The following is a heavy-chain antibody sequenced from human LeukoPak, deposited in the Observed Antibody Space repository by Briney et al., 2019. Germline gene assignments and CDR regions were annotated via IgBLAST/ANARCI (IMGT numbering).Heavy chain of an antibody. J-gene: IGHJ5*02. CDR3: ARDQGYSYGYDA. CDR2: ISYDGSNK. Sequence: GGSLRLSCAASGFTFSSCAMHWVRQAPGKGLEWVAVISYDGSNKYYADSVKGRFTISRDNSKNTLYLQMNSLRAEDTAVYYCARDQGYSYGYDAWGQGTLVTVSS. V-gene: IGHV3-30-3*01. D-gene: IGHD5-18*01. CDR1: GFTFSSCA.